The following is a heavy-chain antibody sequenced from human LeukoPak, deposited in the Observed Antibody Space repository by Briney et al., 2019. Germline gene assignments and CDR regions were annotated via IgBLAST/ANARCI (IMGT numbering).Heavy chain of an antibody. CDR1: GGSINDYY. Sequence: SETLSLTCTVSGGSINDYYWNWIRQPPGKGPEWIGHVYYNGNTMYNPSLKDRLIISLHTSENQFSLKLTSLSAADTAVYYCARDPRPNSNNWFGTWGQGILVTVSS. J-gene: IGHJ5*02. CDR3: ARDPRPNSNNWFGT. D-gene: IGHD5-18*01. V-gene: IGHV4-59*01. CDR2: VYYNGNT.